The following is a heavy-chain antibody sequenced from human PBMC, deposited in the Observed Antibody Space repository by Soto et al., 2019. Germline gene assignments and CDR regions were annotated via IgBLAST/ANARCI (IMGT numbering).Heavy chain of an antibody. CDR3: ARDCTSTSCYRKDAFDL. V-gene: IGHV1-46*03. CDR2: INPSGGST. CDR1: GYTFTSYY. Sequence: QVQLVQSGAEVKKPGASVKVSCKASGYTFTSYYIHWVRQAPGQGLEWMGMINPSGGSTSYAETFQGRVTMNRDTSTTTVYMELSSLRSEDTAVYYCARDCTSTSCYRKDAFDLWGLGTKVTVSS. D-gene: IGHD2-2*01. J-gene: IGHJ3*01.